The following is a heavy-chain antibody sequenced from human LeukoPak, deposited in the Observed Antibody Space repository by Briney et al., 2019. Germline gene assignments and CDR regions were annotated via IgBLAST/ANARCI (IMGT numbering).Heavy chain of an antibody. CDR3: ARAAEYWYDIKAFDI. D-gene: IGHD3-9*01. J-gene: IGHJ3*02. V-gene: IGHV3-48*03. CDR2: ISSSGSTI. Sequence: PGGSLRLSCAASGFTFSSYEMNWVRQAPGKGLEWVSYISSSGSTIYYADSVKGRFTISRDNAKNSLYLQMNSLRAEDTAVYYCARAAEYWYDIKAFDIWGQGTMVTVSS. CDR1: GFTFSSYE.